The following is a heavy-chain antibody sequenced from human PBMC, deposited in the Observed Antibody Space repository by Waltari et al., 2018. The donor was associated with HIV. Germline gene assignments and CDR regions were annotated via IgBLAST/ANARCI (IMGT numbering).Heavy chain of an antibody. CDR2: FDRADGKT. V-gene: IGHV1-24*01. CDR3: ATARQWLVDSGMDV. Sequence: QVQLVQSGAEVKRPGASVKVSCKVSGYILTELSIHWVRQAPGKGLEWVGSFDRADGKTTYAQKFQGRVTMTEDTSTDTASMEVSSLRSEDTAVYYCATARQWLVDSGMDVWGQGTTVTVSS. J-gene: IGHJ6*02. CDR1: GYILTELS. D-gene: IGHD6-19*01.